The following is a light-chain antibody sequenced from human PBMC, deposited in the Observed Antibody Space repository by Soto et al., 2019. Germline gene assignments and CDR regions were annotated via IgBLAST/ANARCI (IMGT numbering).Light chain of an antibody. CDR2: EVS. J-gene: IGLJ3*02. CDR1: SSDVGGYNY. Sequence: QSVLTQPASVSGSPGQSITISCTGTSSDVGGYNYVSWYQQHPGKAPKLMIYEVSNRPSGVSNRFSGSKSGNTASLTISGLQAEDEADYHCSSYTTSSTVVFGGGTNLTVL. CDR3: SSYTTSSTVV. V-gene: IGLV2-14*01.